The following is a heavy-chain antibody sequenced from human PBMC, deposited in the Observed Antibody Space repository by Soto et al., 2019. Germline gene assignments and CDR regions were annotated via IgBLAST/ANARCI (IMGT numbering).Heavy chain of an antibody. CDR3: ASAWGPSYYYGMDV. V-gene: IGHV1-69*12. CDR1: GGTFSSYA. J-gene: IGHJ6*02. CDR2: IIPIFGTA. D-gene: IGHD3-16*01. Sequence: QVQLVQSGAEVKKPGSSVKVSCKASGGTFSSYAISWVRQAPGQGLEWMGGIIPIFGTADYAQKFQGRVAITADAATSTAYLELSSLRSEDTAVYYCASAWGPSYYYGMDVWGQGTTVTVAS.